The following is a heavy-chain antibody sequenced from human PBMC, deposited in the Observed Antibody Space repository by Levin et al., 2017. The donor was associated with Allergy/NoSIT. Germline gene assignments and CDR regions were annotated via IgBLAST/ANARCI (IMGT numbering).Heavy chain of an antibody. D-gene: IGHD3-10*01. V-gene: IGHV5-10-1*01. CDR1: GYSFTSYW. CDR2: IDPTDSYT. Sequence: GASVKVSCKGSGYSFTSYWISWVRQMPGKGLEWMGRIDPTDSYTNYSPSFQGHVTISTDNSISTAYLQWSNLKASDTAMYYCASFTMIRGFMAGSTPPQDFDFECWGQGTLVTVSS. CDR3: ASFTMIRGFMAGSTPPQDFDFEC. J-gene: IGHJ4*02.